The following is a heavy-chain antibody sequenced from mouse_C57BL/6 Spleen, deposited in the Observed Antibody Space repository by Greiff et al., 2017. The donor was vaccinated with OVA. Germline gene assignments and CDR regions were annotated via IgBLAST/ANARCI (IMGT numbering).Heavy chain of an antibody. Sequence: QVQLQQSGAELARPGASVKMSCKASGYTFTSYTMHWVKQRPGQGLEWIGYINPSSGYTKYNQKFKDKATLTADKSSSTAYMQLSSLTSEDSAVYDCARARGSSWDWYFDVWGTGTTVTVSS. D-gene: IGHD1-1*01. CDR2: INPSSGYT. CDR1: GYTFTSYT. CDR3: ARARGSSWDWYFDV. V-gene: IGHV1-4*01. J-gene: IGHJ1*03.